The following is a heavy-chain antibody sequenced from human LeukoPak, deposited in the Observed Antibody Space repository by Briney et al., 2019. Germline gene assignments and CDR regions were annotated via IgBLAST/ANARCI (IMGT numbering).Heavy chain of an antibody. J-gene: IGHJ4*02. CDR2: ISSSGTT. Sequence: SETLSLTCAVTGASITNEDFFWGWIRQPPGKGLEWVGTISSSGTTYYSPSLRSRLTISVDTSKNHFSLKLTSVAAADTAVYYCVAEVEAADSPLGHLNFDSWGQGILASVSS. CDR1: GASITNEDFF. D-gene: IGHD7-27*01. CDR3: VAEVEAADSPLGHLNFDS. V-gene: IGHV4-39*02.